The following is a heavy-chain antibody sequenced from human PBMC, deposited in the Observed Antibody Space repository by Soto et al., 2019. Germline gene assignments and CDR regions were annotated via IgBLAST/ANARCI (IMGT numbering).Heavy chain of an antibody. D-gene: IGHD5-12*01. J-gene: IGHJ6*02. CDR2: IIPIFGTA. CDR1: GGTFSSYA. Sequence: QVQLVQSGAEVKKPGSSVKVSCKASGGTFSSYAISWVRQAPGQGLEWMGEIIPIFGTANYAQKFQGRVTITADESTSTAYMELSSLRSEDTAVYYCARVGAGIVATNPGYYYYYGMDVWGQGTTVTVSS. V-gene: IGHV1-69*01. CDR3: ARVGAGIVATNPGYYYYYGMDV.